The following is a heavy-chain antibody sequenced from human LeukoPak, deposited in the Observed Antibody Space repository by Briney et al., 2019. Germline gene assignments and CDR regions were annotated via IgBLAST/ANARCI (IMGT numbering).Heavy chain of an antibody. CDR2: VHNSGST. CDR1: GGSISSGGYS. CDR3: TQGAGWLIDY. Sequence: SQTLSLTCAVSGGSISSGGYSWSWIRQPPGRGLEWIGYVHNSGSTTYNPSLKSRGTIVLDTSRNQFSLRLSSVTAADTAVYYCTQGAGWLIDYWGQGILVSVSS. J-gene: IGHJ4*02. D-gene: IGHD3-16*01. V-gene: IGHV4-30-4*07.